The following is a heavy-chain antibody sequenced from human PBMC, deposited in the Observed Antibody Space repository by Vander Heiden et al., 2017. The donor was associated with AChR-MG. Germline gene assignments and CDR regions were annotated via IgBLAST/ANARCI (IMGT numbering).Heavy chain of an antibody. J-gene: IGHJ4*02. CDR3: ARSPPGVLLFDY. CDR2: IYYSGST. V-gene: IGHV4-39*01. Sequence: GSISSSSYYWGWIRQPPGKGLEWIGSIYYSGSTYYNPSLKSRVTISVDTSKNQFSLKVRSVTAADTAVYYCARSPPGVLLFDYWGQGTLVTVSS. CDR1: GSISSSSYY. D-gene: IGHD2-21*01.